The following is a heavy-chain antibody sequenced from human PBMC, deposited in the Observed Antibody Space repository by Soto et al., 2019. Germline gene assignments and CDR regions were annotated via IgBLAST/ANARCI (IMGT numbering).Heavy chain of an antibody. CDR3: ARLGLAAAGTR. D-gene: IGHD6-13*01. V-gene: IGHV4-4*02. CDR1: VGSISISNW. J-gene: IGHJ4*02. CDR2: IYHSGST. Sequence: PSETLSVTCAFSVGSISISNWWSWFRQPPGKGLEWIGEIYHSGSTNYNPSLKSRVTISVDKSKNQFSLKLSSVTAADTAVYYCARLGLAAAGTRWGQGTMVTVSS.